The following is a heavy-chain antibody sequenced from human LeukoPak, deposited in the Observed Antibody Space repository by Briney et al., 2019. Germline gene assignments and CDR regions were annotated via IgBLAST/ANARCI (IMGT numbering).Heavy chain of an antibody. V-gene: IGHV4-59*01. Sequence: SETLSLTCTVSGGSINIYYCTWIRQPPGKGLEWIGFIFYSGSTNYNPSLRSRVTISVDTSKSQFSLKLSSVTAADTAVYYCARAGSSWYSLDYWGQGTLVTVSS. CDR1: GGSINIYY. D-gene: IGHD6-13*01. CDR2: IFYSGST. CDR3: ARAGSSWYSLDY. J-gene: IGHJ4*02.